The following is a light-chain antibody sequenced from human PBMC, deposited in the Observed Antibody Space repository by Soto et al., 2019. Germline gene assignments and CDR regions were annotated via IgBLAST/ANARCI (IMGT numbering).Light chain of an antibody. V-gene: IGKV3-15*01. J-gene: IGKJ2*01. CDR3: QQYNNWTRQFT. CDR2: GSS. Sequence: EIVLTQSPATLSVSPGERATLSCRAGQSVSSNLAWYQQKPGQAPRLLIYGSSTRATGIPARVSSSGYGTEFTVIDSSLESEDFGVYNCQQYNNWTRQFTFDEGTKLKI. CDR1: QSVSSN.